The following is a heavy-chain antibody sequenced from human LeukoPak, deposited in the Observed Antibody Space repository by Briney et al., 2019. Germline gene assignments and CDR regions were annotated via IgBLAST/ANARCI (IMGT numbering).Heavy chain of an antibody. CDR3: ARDGDYGDYGMDV. J-gene: IGHJ6*02. CDR1: GYTFTGYY. Sequence: ASVKVSCKASGYTFTGYYMHWVRLAPGQGLEWMGWINPNSGGTNYAQKFQGRVTMTRDTSISTAYMELSRLRSDDTAVYYCARDGDYGDYGMDVWGQGTTVTVSS. CDR2: INPNSGGT. D-gene: IGHD4-17*01. V-gene: IGHV1-2*02.